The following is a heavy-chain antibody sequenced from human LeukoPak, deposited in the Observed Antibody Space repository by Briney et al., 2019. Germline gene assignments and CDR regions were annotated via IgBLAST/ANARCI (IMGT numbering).Heavy chain of an antibody. V-gene: IGHV4-59*08. CDR3: ARHSTSGWNWFDP. CDR2: IYYSGTT. J-gene: IGHJ5*02. D-gene: IGHD6-19*01. CDR1: GGSISGYY. Sequence: PSETLSLTCTVAGGSISGYYWSWIRQPPGKGLEWIGFIYYSGTTQYNPSLKSRVTISVDTSKNHFSLKLSSVTAADTAVYFCARHSTSGWNWFDPWGQRTLVTVSS.